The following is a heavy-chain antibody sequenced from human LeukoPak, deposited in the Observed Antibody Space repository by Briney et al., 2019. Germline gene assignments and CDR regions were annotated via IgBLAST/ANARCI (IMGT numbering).Heavy chain of an antibody. J-gene: IGHJ5*02. CDR3: ARLQTPFCSGGSCYDTGWFDP. CDR2: IYYSGST. D-gene: IGHD2-15*01. CDR1: GGSISSYY. Sequence: SETLSLTCTVSGGSISSYYWSWIRQPPGKGQEWIGYIYYSGSTNYNPSLKSRVTISVDTSKNQFSLKLSSVTAADTAVYYCARLQTPFCSGGSCYDTGWFDPWGQGTLVTVSS. V-gene: IGHV4-59*08.